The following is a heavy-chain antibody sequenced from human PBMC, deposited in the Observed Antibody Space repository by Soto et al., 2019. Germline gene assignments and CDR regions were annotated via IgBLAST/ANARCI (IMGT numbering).Heavy chain of an antibody. CDR1: GFSLSTSGVG. CDR2: IYWDDDK. Sequence: QITLKESGPTLVKPTQTLTLTCTFSGFSLSTSGVGVAWIRQPPGKALEWLALIYWDDDKRYRPSLETRLTITKDTCKNQVVLTMTNMASVDTATYYCAYLPCSGGSCYWFSYSGMDVWGQGTTVTVSS. D-gene: IGHD2-15*01. V-gene: IGHV2-5*02. CDR3: AYLPCSGGSCYWFSYSGMDV. J-gene: IGHJ6*02.